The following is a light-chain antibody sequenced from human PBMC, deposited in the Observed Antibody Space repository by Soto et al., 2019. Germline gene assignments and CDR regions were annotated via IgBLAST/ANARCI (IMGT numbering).Light chain of an antibody. CDR1: ESINSN. J-gene: IGKJ4*02. CDR2: RAS. Sequence: IVMTQSPATLSVSPGERATLSCRASESINSNLAWYQQKPGPAPRLLMFRASIRATGFPARFSGSGSGTEFNITISSLQSEDSAIYYCQQYNNWPRATFGGGTNVEIK. V-gene: IGKV3-15*01. CDR3: QQYNNWPRAT.